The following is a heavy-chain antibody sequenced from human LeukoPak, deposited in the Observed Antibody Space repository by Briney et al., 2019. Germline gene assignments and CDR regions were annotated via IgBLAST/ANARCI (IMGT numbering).Heavy chain of an antibody. D-gene: IGHD2-2*01. CDR2: IIPIFGTA. J-gene: IGHJ5*02. CDR3: ARAIVVVPAAIFGAWFDP. Sequence: SVKVSCKASGGTFSSYAISWVRQAPGQGLEWMGGIIPIFGTANYAQKFQGRVTITADESTSTAYMELSSLRSDDTAVYYCARAIVVVPAAIFGAWFDPWGQGTLVTVSS. CDR1: GGTFSSYA. V-gene: IGHV1-69*13.